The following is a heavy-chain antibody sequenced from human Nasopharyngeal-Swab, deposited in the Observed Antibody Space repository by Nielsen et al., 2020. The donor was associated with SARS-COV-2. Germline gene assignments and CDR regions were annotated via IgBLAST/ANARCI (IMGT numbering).Heavy chain of an antibody. Sequence: GSLKISCAASGFTFSSYGMHWVRQAPGKGLEWVAVISYDGSNKYYADSVKGRFTISRDNSKNTLYLQMNSLRAEDTAVYYCAKYGLRGWFGEFIDYWGQGTLVTVSS. V-gene: IGHV3-30*18. D-gene: IGHD3-10*01. J-gene: IGHJ4*02. CDR3: AKYGLRGWFGEFIDY. CDR2: ISYDGSNK. CDR1: GFTFSSYG.